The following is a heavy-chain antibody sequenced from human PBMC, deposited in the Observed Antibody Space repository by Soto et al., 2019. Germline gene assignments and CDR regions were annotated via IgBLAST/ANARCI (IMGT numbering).Heavy chain of an antibody. Sequence: QVQLVQSGAEVKKPGASVKVSCKASGYTFTSYDINWVRQATGQGLEYLGWMNPNSGNTAYVQKFQGRVTMTWDTSITTAYMELSSLRSVDTAVYFCARGIKYGAYSRWFDPWGQGTLVTVSS. J-gene: IGHJ5*02. CDR3: ARGIKYGAYSRWFDP. CDR1: GYTFTSYD. CDR2: MNPNSGNT. V-gene: IGHV1-8*01. D-gene: IGHD2-15*01.